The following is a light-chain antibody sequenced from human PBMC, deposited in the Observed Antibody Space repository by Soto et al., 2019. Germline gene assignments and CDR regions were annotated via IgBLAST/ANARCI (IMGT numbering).Light chain of an antibody. V-gene: IGKV1-12*01. CDR2: AAS. J-gene: IGKJ5*01. CDR1: QSISNW. CDR3: QQANSCTLP. Sequence: DVRLTQSQYTLSASVGDRVTITCRVSQSISNWLAWYQQKPGKAPKVLIYAASSLQSGVPSRFSGSGSGTDFTLTISSLQPEDVATDYCQQANSCTLPFGQVTRLEIK.